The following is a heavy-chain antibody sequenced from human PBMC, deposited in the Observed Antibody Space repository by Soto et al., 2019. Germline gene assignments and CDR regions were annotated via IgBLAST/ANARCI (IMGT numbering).Heavy chain of an antibody. D-gene: IGHD2-15*01. V-gene: IGHV1-3*01. CDR2: INAGDGNT. CDR3: ARETSQEVLAAHYMDV. CDR1: GYTFTKYP. Sequence: QVQIVQSAAEVKKPGASVKVSCKASGYTFTKYPIHWVRQAPGQRLEWMGWINAGDGNTRYSQRVQGRITTIRDTSASTAYMELSTLRSEDTAVYFCARETSQEVLAAHYMDVGGKGTTVIVSS. J-gene: IGHJ6*03.